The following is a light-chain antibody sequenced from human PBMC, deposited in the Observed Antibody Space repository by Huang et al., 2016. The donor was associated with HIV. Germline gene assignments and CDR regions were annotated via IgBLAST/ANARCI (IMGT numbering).Light chain of an antibody. CDR2: AAS. CDR1: QSVSSSY. CDR3: QQFRNSLT. J-gene: IGKJ4*01. V-gene: IGKV3-20*01. Sequence: EIVLTQSPGTLSLSPGERATLSCKASQSVSSSYLAWYQQQPGQAPRLLIYAASTRATGIPDRFSGSGSGTVFTLTISRLEPEDFAVYYCQQFRNSLTFGGGTKVEIK.